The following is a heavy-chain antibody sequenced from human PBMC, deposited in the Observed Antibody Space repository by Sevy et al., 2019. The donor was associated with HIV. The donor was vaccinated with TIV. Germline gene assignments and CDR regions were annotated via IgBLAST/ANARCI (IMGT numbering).Heavy chain of an antibody. CDR1: GYTFTSYG. J-gene: IGHJ4*02. CDR3: ARLAGQTMVRGGMYYFDY. Sequence: TSVKVSCKASGYTFTSYGISWVRQAPGQGLEWMGWISAYNGNTNYAQKLQGRVTMTTDTSTSTAYMELRSLRSDDTAVYCCARLAGQTMVRGGMYYFDYWGQGTLVTVSS. CDR2: ISAYNGNT. D-gene: IGHD3-10*01. V-gene: IGHV1-18*04.